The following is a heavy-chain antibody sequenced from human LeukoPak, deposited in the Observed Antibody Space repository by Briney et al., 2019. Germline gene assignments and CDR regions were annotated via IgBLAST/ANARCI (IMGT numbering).Heavy chain of an antibody. CDR2: MSSGGTYI. V-gene: IGHV3-21*01. Sequence: GGSLRLSCAASGFTFSSFAMTWVRQAPGKGLEWVSSMSSGGTYIYYPDSVRGRFTISRDNAKNSLYLLMNNLRPEDTGVYYCARDRPTGASRVFWVQWGQGPLVTVSS. CDR1: GFTFSSFA. J-gene: IGHJ4*02. CDR3: ARDRPTGASRVFWVQ. D-gene: IGHD3-3*01.